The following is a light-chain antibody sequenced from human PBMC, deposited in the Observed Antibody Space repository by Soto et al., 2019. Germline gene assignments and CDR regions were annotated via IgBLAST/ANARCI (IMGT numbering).Light chain of an antibody. CDR1: QGVSSN. CDR2: GAS. V-gene: IGKV3-15*01. Sequence: EIVMTQSPATLSMCPGERATLSCRASQGVSSNLAWYQQKPGQAPRLLIYGASTRATGIPARFSGSGSGTEFTLTISSLQSEDFAVYYCQQYNNWPPYTFGQGTKLEMK. J-gene: IGKJ2*01. CDR3: QQYNNWPPYT.